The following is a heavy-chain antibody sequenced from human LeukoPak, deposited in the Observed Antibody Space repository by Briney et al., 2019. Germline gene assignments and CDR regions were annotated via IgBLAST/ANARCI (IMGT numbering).Heavy chain of an antibody. Sequence: SETLSLTCTVSGGSIGSHFWNWIRQSPGKGLEWMGYIYYSGSTEYNPSLKSRISIPVDTSKNKFSLKLTSVTAADTAVYYCARDSGVRGVIGYWGQGTLVTVSS. CDR2: IYYSGST. V-gene: IGHV4-59*11. D-gene: IGHD3-10*01. CDR1: GGSIGSHF. J-gene: IGHJ4*02. CDR3: ARDSGVRGVIGY.